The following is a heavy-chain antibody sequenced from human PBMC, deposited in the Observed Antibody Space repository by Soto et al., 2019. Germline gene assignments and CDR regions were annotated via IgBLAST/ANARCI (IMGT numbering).Heavy chain of an antibody. Sequence: QVQLVQSGPEVKKPGASVRVSCMTSGYACTSYGVNWVRQVPGQGLEWMGWIAPHSGRTTYLPKFQGRVTITADTSTNTAYMELTSLSSDDTGIYFCARAATGSYHSAYWGQGTVVTVSA. CDR2: IAPHSGRT. D-gene: IGHD3-10*01. CDR1: GYACTSYG. J-gene: IGHJ4*02. V-gene: IGHV1-18*04. CDR3: ARAATGSYHSAY.